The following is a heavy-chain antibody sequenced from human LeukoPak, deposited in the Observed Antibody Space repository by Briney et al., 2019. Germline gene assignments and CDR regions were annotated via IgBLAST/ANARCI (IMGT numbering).Heavy chain of an antibody. J-gene: IGHJ4*02. Sequence: RGASVKVSCKASGYTFTSYGISWVRQAPGQGLEWMGWISAYNGNTNYAQKFQGRVTMTRDTSISTAYMELSRLRSDDTAVYYCARAHSSSWYLTLLPGDYWGQGTLVTVSS. CDR1: GYTFTSYG. CDR2: ISAYNGNT. D-gene: IGHD6-13*01. V-gene: IGHV1-18*01. CDR3: ARAHSSSWYLTLLPGDY.